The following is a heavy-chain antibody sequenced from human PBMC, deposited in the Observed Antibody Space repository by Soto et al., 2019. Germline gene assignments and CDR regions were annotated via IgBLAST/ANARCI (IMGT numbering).Heavy chain of an antibody. D-gene: IGHD2-2*01. CDR3: AARGVVLPYETAALDV. Sequence: EVQLMESGGGVVQPGGSLRLSCEVSGFTVSSNYLGWVRQAPGKGLELVSVIYSGGSTLSADSVEGRFTLSRDDRRNMVGLRMARLKADDSAVYCCAARGVVLPYETAALDVWGQGAMVTASS. V-gene: IGHV3-66*01. CDR2: IYSGGST. CDR1: GFTVSSNY. J-gene: IGHJ3*01.